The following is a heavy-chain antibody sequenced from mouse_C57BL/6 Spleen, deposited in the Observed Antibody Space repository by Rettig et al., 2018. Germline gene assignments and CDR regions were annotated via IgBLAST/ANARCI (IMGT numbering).Heavy chain of an antibody. CDR2: ISDGGSYT. CDR1: FSSYA. CDR3: ASLNWEGDYHYFDY. Sequence: FSSYAMSWVRQTPEKRLEWVATISDGGSYTYYPDNVKGRFTISRDNAKNNLYLQMSHLKSEDTAMYYCASLNWEGDYHYFDYWGQGTTLTVSS. V-gene: IGHV5-4*01. D-gene: IGHD4-1*01. J-gene: IGHJ2*01.